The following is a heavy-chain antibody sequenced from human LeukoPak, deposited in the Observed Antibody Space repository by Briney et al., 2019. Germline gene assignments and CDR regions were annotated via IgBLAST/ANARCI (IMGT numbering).Heavy chain of an antibody. Sequence: PSETLSLTCTVSGGSISSGGYYWSWIRQHPGKGLEWIGYIYYSGSTYYNPSLKSRVTISVGTSKNQFSLKLSSVTAADTAVYYCARAERIAAMSNYGMDVWGQGTTVTVSS. CDR3: ARAERIAAMSNYGMDV. CDR1: GGSISSGGYY. J-gene: IGHJ6*02. CDR2: IYYSGST. D-gene: IGHD6-6*01. V-gene: IGHV4-31*03.